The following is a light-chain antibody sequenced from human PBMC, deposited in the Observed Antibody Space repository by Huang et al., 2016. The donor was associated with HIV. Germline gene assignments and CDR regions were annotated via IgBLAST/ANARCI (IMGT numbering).Light chain of an antibody. CDR1: QRLIYSDGNTY. CDR2: KIS. J-gene: IGKJ5*01. Sequence: DVVLTQSPLSLPVTLGQPASISCWSSQRLIYSDGNTYLSWFQQRPGQSPRRLIYKISNRDSGVPDRFSRSGSGSDFTLKISKVEAEDVAVYDCMQGTHWPPITFGQGTRLE. CDR3: MQGTHWPPIT. V-gene: IGKV2-30*01.